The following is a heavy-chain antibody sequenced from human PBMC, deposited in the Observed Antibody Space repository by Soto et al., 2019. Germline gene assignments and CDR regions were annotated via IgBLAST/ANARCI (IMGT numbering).Heavy chain of an antibody. CDR3: ARDFLRTGYPWSGGAFDI. V-gene: IGHV4-31*03. D-gene: IGHD2-8*02. CDR2: IYYSGST. Sequence: QVQLQESGPGLVKPSQTLSLTCTVSGGSISSGGYYWSWIRQHPGKGLEWIGYIYYSGSTYYNPSLKIRVTISVDTSTNQFSLKLSSVTAADTAVYYCARDFLRTGYPWSGGAFDIWGQGTMVTVSS. CDR1: GGSISSGGYY. J-gene: IGHJ3*02.